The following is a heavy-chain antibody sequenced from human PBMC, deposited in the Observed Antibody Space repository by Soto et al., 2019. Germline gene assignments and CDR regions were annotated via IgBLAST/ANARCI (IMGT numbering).Heavy chain of an antibody. CDR3: ARVVTSYFDY. Sequence: QVQLQQWGAGLLKPSETLSLTCAVYGGSFSGYYWSWIRQPPVKGLEWIGEINHSGSTNYNPSLKSRVTISVDTSKNQFSLKLSSVTAADTSVYYCARVVTSYFDYWSQGTLVTVSS. V-gene: IGHV4-34*01. CDR1: GGSFSGYY. J-gene: IGHJ4*02. D-gene: IGHD2-15*01. CDR2: INHSGST.